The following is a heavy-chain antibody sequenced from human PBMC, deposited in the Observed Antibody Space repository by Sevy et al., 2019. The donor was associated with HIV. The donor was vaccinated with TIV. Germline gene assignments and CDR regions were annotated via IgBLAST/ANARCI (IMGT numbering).Heavy chain of an antibody. D-gene: IGHD4-17*01. CDR1: GFDFNNHW. CDR3: ARDHVMDGDLGDYYYYAMDV. Sequence: GGSLRLSCAASGFDFNNHWMSWVRQAPQKGPEWVANINHDGSETYYEDSLEGRLTISRDNAKNSLSLQMNSLRAEDTAMYFCARDHVMDGDLGDYYYYAMDVWGQGTTVTVSS. J-gene: IGHJ6*02. V-gene: IGHV3-7*03. CDR2: INHDGSET.